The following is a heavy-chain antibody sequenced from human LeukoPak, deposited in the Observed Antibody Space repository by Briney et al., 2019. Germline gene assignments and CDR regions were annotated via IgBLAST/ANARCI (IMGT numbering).Heavy chain of an antibody. Sequence: GGSLRLSCAASGFTFSSYSMNWVRQAPGKGLEWVANIKVDGSESYYGDSVKGRFTISRDNAKNSLYLQMNSLRVEDTAVYYCATVRYGNYFDHWGQGTLVTASS. CDR1: GFTFSSYS. CDR2: IKVDGSES. D-gene: IGHD4-17*01. CDR3: ATVRYGNYFDH. J-gene: IGHJ4*02. V-gene: IGHV3-7*01.